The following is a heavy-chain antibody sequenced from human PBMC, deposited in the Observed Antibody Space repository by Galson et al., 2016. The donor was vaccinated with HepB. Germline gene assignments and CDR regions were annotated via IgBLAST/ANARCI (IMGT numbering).Heavy chain of an antibody. Sequence: SLRLSCATSGFTFTHHQMHWVRQVPGKGLVWVSRIEPDGSRPIYADSVKGRFTISRDNAENTLYLQMNSLRADDTAVYYCARDLSGPDYWGQGTLVTVSS. J-gene: IGHJ4*02. CDR3: ARDLSGPDY. CDR2: IEPDGSRP. CDR1: GFTFTHHQ. V-gene: IGHV3-74*01.